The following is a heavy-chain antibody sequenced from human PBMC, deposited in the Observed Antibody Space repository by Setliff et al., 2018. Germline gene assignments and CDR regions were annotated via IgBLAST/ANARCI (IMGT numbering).Heavy chain of an antibody. V-gene: IGHV4-61*09. J-gene: IGHJ4*02. Sequence: SETLSLTCTVSGGSISGGTYYWTWIRQPAGKGLEWIGHWYTSGITNYNPSLKSQVTVSVDTPKNQFSLKLSSVTAADTAVFFCARGQNSYHPGSWGPLYDHWGQGTQVTVSS. CDR1: GGSISGGTYY. CDR3: ARGQNSYHPGSWGPLYDH. CDR2: WYTSGIT. D-gene: IGHD3-10*01.